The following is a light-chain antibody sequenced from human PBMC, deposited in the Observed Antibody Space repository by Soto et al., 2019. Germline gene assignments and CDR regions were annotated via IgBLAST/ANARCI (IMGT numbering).Light chain of an antibody. Sequence: DIQMNPSPSSLSASVGDSVTITCRASETIIDYLNWYQQQPGEAPKLLIFSASNLHSGVPSRFRGSGSGTHFTLTISSLQPEDFAIYVCQQSFSAPRTVGQGTKLQAK. CDR1: ETIIDY. CDR3: QQSFSAPRT. J-gene: IGKJ2*01. CDR2: SAS. V-gene: IGKV1-39*01.